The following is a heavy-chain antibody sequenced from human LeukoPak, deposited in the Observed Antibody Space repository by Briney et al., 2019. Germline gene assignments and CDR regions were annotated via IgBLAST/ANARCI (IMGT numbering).Heavy chain of an antibody. Sequence: GGSLRLSCAASGFTFSSYGMHWVRQTPGKGREWVAVISYDGSNTDYADSVKGRFTISRDNSKTTLYLQMNSLRAEDTAVYYCAKAASSGYYMHDFWGQGTLVTVSS. CDR3: AKAASSGYYMHDF. V-gene: IGHV3-30*18. CDR2: ISYDGSNT. CDR1: GFTFSSYG. D-gene: IGHD3-22*01. J-gene: IGHJ4*02.